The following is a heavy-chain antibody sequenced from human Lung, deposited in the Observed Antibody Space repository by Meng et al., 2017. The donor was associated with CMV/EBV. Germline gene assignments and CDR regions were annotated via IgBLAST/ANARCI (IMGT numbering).Heavy chain of an antibody. J-gene: IGHJ3*02. CDR2: INPNSGGT. V-gene: IGHV1-2*02. CDR3: ARDLGDDCTNGVCYSVDAFDI. D-gene: IGHD2-8*01. CDR1: GYTFTGYY. Sequence: GGSLRLXCKASGYTFTGYYMHWVRQAPGQGLEWMGWINPNSGGTNYAQKFQGRVTMTRDTSISTAYMGLSRLRSDDTAVYYCARDLGDDCTNGVCYSVDAFDIWGQGTXVTVSS.